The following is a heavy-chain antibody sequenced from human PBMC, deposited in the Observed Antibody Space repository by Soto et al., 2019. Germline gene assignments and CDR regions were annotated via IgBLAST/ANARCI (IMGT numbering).Heavy chain of an antibody. J-gene: IGHJ4*02. D-gene: IGHD3-3*01. CDR1: GYTFTIYG. V-gene: IGHV1-18*01. CDR3: ARVFGVVSFDY. CDR2: ISAYNGNT. Sequence: ASVKVSCKASGYTFTIYGISWVRRAPGEGLEWMGWISAYNGNTNYAQKLQGRVTMTTDTSTSTAYMELRSLRSDDTAVYYCARVFGVVSFDYWGQGTLVTVSS.